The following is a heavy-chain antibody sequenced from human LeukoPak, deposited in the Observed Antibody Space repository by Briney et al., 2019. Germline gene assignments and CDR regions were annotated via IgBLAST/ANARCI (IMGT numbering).Heavy chain of an antibody. Sequence: SETLSLTRTVSGYSISSGYYWGWIRQPPGKGLEWIGSIYHSGSTYYNPSLKSRVTISVDTSKNQFSLKLSSVTAADTAVYYCAREVRGDTYYYDSSGYSPGDYWGQGALVTVSS. D-gene: IGHD3-22*01. J-gene: IGHJ4*02. CDR2: IYHSGST. V-gene: IGHV4-38-2*02. CDR3: AREVRGDTYYYDSSGYSPGDY. CDR1: GYSISSGYY.